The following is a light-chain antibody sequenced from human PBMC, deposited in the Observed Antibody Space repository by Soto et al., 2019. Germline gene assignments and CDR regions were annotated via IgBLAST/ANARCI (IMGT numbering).Light chain of an antibody. CDR3: RQLNSFPIP. CDR1: QGIANF. V-gene: IGKV1-9*01. CDR2: GAS. J-gene: IGKJ3*01. Sequence: IQLTQSPSSLSASVGDRVTISCRASQGIANFLAWYQQKQGKAPKLLIYGASTLQSGVPSRFSSSGSGRAFIIPIISRQPADFSTYYCRQLNSFPIPFGPGTKVDIK.